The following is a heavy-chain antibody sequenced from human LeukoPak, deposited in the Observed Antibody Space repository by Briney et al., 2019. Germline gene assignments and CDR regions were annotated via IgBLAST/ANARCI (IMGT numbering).Heavy chain of an antibody. J-gene: IGHJ1*01. D-gene: IGHD5/OR15-5a*01. CDR3: ARSTKYPAEYFQH. CDR2: INSDGSST. V-gene: IGHV3-74*01. Sequence: GGSLRLSCADSGFTFSTYWMHWVRQAPGKGLVWVSRINSDGSSTSYADSVKGRFTISRDNAKNTLYLQMNSLRAEDTAVYYCARSTKYPAEYFQHWGQGTLVTVSS. CDR1: GFTFSTYW.